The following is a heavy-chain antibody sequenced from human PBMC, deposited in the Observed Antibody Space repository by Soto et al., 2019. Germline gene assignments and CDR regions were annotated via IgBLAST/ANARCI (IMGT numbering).Heavy chain of an antibody. Sequence: GASVKVSCKASGFTFTSSAVQCVRQARGQLLEWIGWIVVCSGNTNYAQKFQERVTITRDMSTSTAYMELSSLRSEDTAVYYCAADQDIVVVVAAIWGQGTLVTVSS. CDR2: IVVCSGNT. CDR3: AADQDIVVVVAAI. V-gene: IGHV1-58*01. D-gene: IGHD2-15*01. J-gene: IGHJ4*02. CDR1: GFTFTSSA.